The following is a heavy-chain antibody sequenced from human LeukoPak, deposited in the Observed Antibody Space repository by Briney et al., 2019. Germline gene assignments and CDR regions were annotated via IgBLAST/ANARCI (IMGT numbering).Heavy chain of an antibody. V-gene: IGHV3-7*01. J-gene: IGHJ3*02. CDR2: MKPDGSEI. CDR1: GFTFSSYG. CDR3: ARDPAREELEAGTDAFDI. D-gene: IGHD1-1*01. Sequence: PGGTLRLSCAASGFTFSSYGMSWVRQAPGKGLEWVANMKPDGSEIFYVDSVKGRFTISRDNAKNSLYLQMNSLRAEDTAVYYCARDPAREELEAGTDAFDIWGQGTMVTVSS.